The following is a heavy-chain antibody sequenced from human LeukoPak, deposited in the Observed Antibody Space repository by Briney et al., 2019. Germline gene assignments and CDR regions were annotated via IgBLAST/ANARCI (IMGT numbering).Heavy chain of an antibody. J-gene: IGHJ4*02. V-gene: IGHV3-23*01. Sequence: GGSLRLSCAASGFTVSSNYMSWVRQAPGKGLEWVSGISGSGAGTYYADSVKGRFTISRDNSKNTLFLQMSSLRAEDTAVYYCAEVMWIRGQWPLDYWGQGTLVTVSS. CDR2: ISGSGAGT. CDR1: GFTVSSNY. D-gene: IGHD3-10*01. CDR3: AEVMWIRGQWPLDY.